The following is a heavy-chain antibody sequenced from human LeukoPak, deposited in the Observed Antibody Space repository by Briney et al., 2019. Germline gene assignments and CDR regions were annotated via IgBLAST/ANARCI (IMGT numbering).Heavy chain of an antibody. V-gene: IGHV7-4-1*02. CDR1: GYTFTSYA. D-gene: IGHD3-9*01. CDR2: INTNTGNP. Sequence: ASVKVSCKASGYTFTSYAMNWVRQAPGQGLEWMGWINTNTGNPTYAQGFTGRFVFSLDTSVSTAYLQISSLKAEDTAVYYCARDARFDWLLFVEYRPRGNNWFDPWGQGTLVTVSS. CDR3: ARDARFDWLLFVEYRPRGNNWFDP. J-gene: IGHJ5*02.